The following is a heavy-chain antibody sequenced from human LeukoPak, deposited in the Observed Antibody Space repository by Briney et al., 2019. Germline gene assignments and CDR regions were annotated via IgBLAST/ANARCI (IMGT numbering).Heavy chain of an antibody. Sequence: GGSLRLSCAASGFTFSSYAMHWVRQAPGKGLEWVAVISYDGSIKYYADSVKGRFTISRDNAKNTLYLQMNSLRAEDTAVYYCARDSSGWSRDYWGQGTLVTVSS. CDR3: ARDSSGWSRDY. V-gene: IGHV3-30-3*01. CDR2: ISYDGSIK. J-gene: IGHJ4*02. CDR1: GFTFSSYA. D-gene: IGHD6-19*01.